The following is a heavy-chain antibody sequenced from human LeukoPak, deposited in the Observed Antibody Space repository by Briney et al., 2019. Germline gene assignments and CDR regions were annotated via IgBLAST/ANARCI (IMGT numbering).Heavy chain of an antibody. V-gene: IGHV4-34*01. CDR2: INHSGST. CDR3: ARVMTPYRGAFDY. D-gene: IGHD2-21*01. CDR1: GGSFSGYY. J-gene: IGHJ4*02. Sequence: PSETLSLTCAVYGGSFSGYYWSWIRQPPGKGLEWIGKINHSGSTNYNPSLKSRVTISVDTSKNQFSLKLSSVTAADTAVYYCARVMTPYRGAFDYWGQGTLVTVSS.